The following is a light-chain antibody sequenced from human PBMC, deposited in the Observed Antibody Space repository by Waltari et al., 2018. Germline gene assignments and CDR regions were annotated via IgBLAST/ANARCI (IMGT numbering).Light chain of an antibody. CDR2: EDN. CDR1: ALPKKY. J-gene: IGLJ3*02. CDR3: YSTDSSGNHGV. Sequence: SYELTQAPSVSVSPGQTARITCSGDALPKKYAYWYQQKSGQAPVLVIYEDNKRPSGIPGKFSGSSSGTMATLTISGAQVEDEADYCCYSTDSSGNHGVFGGGTKLTVL. V-gene: IGLV3-10*01.